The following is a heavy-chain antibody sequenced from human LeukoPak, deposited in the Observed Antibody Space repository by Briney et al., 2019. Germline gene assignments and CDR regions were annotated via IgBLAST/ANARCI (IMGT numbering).Heavy chain of an antibody. CDR2: INPNSGGT. CDR1: GYTFTGYY. CDR3: ARDEYGSGSPNVY. V-gene: IGHV1-2*02. D-gene: IGHD3-10*01. J-gene: IGHJ4*02. Sequence: ASVKVSCXASGYTFTGYYMHWVRQAPGQGLEWMGWINPNSGGTNYAQKFQGRVTMTRDTSISTAYMELSRLRSDDTAVYYCARDEYGSGSPNVYWGQGTLVTVSS.